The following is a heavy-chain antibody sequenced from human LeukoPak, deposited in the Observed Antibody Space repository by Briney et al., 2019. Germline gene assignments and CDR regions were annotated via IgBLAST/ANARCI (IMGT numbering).Heavy chain of an antibody. Sequence: ASVKVSCKASGYTFTSYDINWVRQATGQGLEWMGWMNPNSGNTGYAQKFQGRVTITRDTSTSTAYMELSSLRSEDTAVYYCARVPPPKDGNWFDPWGQGTLVTVSS. J-gene: IGHJ5*02. CDR2: MNPNSGNT. D-gene: IGHD2-15*01. V-gene: IGHV1-8*01. CDR1: GYTFTSYD. CDR3: ARVPPPKDGNWFDP.